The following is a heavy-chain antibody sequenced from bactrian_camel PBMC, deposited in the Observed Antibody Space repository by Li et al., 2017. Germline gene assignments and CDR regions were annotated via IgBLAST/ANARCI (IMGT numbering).Heavy chain of an antibody. CDR3: ACDRYTPWWFGY. D-gene: IGHD7*01. CDR1: VLNYEERC. Sequence: HVQLVESGGDSVQAGGSLTLSCVASVLNYEERCVAWLRQAPGNKREGIAAISPDSGTVKYADSVKGRFTISRDNAKNTVYLQMNSLKSEDTALYYCACDRYTPWWFGYWGQGTQVTVS. CDR2: ISPDSGTV. V-gene: IGHV3S1*01. J-gene: IGHJ6*01.